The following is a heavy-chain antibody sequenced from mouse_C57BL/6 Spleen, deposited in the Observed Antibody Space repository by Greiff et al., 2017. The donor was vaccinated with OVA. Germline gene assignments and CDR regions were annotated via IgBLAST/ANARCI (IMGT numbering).Heavy chain of an antibody. CDR1: GYSFTDYN. CDR3: ARSLLWLRQGYFDY. V-gene: IGHV1-39*01. CDR2: INPNYGTT. Sequence: EVHLVESGPELVKPGASVKISCKASGYSFTDYNMNWVKQSNGKSLEWIGVINPNYGTTSYNQKFKGKATLTVDQSSSTAYMQLNSLTSEDSAVYYCARSLLWLRQGYFDYWGQGTTLTVSS. D-gene: IGHD2-2*01. J-gene: IGHJ2*01.